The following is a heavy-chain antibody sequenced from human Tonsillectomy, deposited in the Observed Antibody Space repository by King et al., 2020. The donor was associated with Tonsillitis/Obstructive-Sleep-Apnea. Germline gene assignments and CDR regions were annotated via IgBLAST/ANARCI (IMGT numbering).Heavy chain of an antibody. CDR2: ISYDGSNK. CDR3: AKTYYYGSGRYXDAFXI. V-gene: IGHV3-30*04. Sequence: QLVQSGGGVVQPGRSLKLSCAASGFTFSSYAMHWVRQAPGKGLEWVAVISYDGSNKYYADSVKGRFTISRDNSKSTLYLQMNSLRAEDTAVYYCAKTYYYGSGRYXDAFXIWGQXTMVTVS. J-gene: IGHJ3*02. CDR1: GFTFSSYA. D-gene: IGHD3-10*01.